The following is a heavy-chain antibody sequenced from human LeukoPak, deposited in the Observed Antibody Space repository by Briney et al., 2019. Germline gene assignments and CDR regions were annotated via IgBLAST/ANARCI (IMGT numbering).Heavy chain of an antibody. CDR2: ISYDGSNK. CDR3: ARDPWEPTNYFDY. Sequence: GGSLRLSCAASGFTFSSYAMNWVRQAPGKGLEWVAIISYDGSNKYYADSVKGRFTISRDKSKNTLYLQMSSLRAEDTAVYYCARDPWEPTNYFDYWGQGTLATVSS. J-gene: IGHJ4*02. V-gene: IGHV3-30*04. CDR1: GFTFSSYA. D-gene: IGHD1-26*01.